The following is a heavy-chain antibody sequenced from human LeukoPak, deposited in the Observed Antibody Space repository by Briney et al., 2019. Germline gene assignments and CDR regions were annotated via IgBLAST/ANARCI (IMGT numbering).Heavy chain of an antibody. CDR2: IRYDGSNK. CDR3: AKDAPLGYYYDSSGYLDY. D-gene: IGHD3-22*01. CDR1: GFTFSSYA. Sequence: PGGSLRLSCAASGFTFSSYAMSWVRQAPGKGLEWVAFIRYDGSNKYYADSVKGRFTISRDNSKNTLYLQMNSLRAEDTAVYYCAKDAPLGYYYDSSGYLDYWGQGTLVTVSS. V-gene: IGHV3-30*02. J-gene: IGHJ4*02.